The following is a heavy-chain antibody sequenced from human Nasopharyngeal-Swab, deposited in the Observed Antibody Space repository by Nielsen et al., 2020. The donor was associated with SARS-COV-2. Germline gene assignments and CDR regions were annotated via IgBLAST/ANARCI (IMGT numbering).Heavy chain of an antibody. D-gene: IGHD3-16*02. CDR1: GFTFSRYW. Sequence: GESLKISCAGSGFTFSRYWMSWVRQAPGKGLEWVANIKQDGSEKYYEDSVKGRFTISRDNAKNSLYLQMNSLRAEDTAVYYCARDKGMRDYVWGSYRSSYYYYYGTDVWGQGTTVTVSS. CDR2: IKQDGSEK. J-gene: IGHJ6*02. V-gene: IGHV3-7*01. CDR3: ARDKGMRDYVWGSYRSSYYYYYGTDV.